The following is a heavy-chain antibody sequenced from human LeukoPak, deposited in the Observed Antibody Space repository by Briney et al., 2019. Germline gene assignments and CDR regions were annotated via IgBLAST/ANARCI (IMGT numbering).Heavy chain of an antibody. CDR1: GYIFTDYF. Sequence: ASVKASCKASGYIFTDYFMHWLRQAPGQGLEWMGWINPDSGGTNSAQNFQGRVTMTRDTSISTAYMELGSLRSDDTAVYYCASCSWENGCHWGQGSLVTVSS. J-gene: IGHJ4*02. D-gene: IGHD1-26*01. CDR2: INPDSGGT. V-gene: IGHV1-2*02. CDR3: ASCSWENGCH.